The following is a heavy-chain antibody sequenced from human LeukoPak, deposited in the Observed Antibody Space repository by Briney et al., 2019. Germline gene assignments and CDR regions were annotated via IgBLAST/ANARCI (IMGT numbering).Heavy chain of an antibody. J-gene: IGHJ4*02. Sequence: ASVKVSCKASGYTFTSYGISWVRQAPGQGLEWMGWISAYNGNTNYAQKLQGRVTMTTDTSTSTAYMELRSLRSDDTAVYYCARAAEDYDSSGYYSWGQGTLVTVPS. V-gene: IGHV1-18*01. CDR1: GYTFTSYG. CDR2: ISAYNGNT. CDR3: ARAAEDYDSSGYYS. D-gene: IGHD3-22*01.